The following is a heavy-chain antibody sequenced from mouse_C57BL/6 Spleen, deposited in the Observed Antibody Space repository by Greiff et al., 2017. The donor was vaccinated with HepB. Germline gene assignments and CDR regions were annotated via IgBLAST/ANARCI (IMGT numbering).Heavy chain of an antibody. V-gene: IGHV1-82*01. CDR1: GYAFSSSW. CDR2: IYPGDADT. Sequence: VHLVESGPELVKPGASVKIFCKASGYAFSSSWMNWVKQRPGKGLEWIGRIYPGDADTNYNGKFKGKATLTADKSSSTAYMQLSSLTSEDSAVYFCARQLEGYFDYWGQGTTLTVSS. D-gene: IGHD3-1*01. J-gene: IGHJ2*01. CDR3: ARQLEGYFDY.